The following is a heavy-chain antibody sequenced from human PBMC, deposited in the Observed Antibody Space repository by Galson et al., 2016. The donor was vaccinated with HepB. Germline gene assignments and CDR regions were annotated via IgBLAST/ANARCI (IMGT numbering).Heavy chain of an antibody. CDR1: GFTCRRTG. CDR2: ISNDGRNK. J-gene: IGHJ6*02. D-gene: IGHD6-19*01. V-gene: IGHV3-30*18. Sequence: SLRLSCADSGFTCRRTGMHGVRQAPGKGLERVAVISNDGRNKDYADSVKCRFTICRDNSKTTLYLQMNSLRVEDTSGYYCAKDRGLGYGMDVWGQGTTVTVS. CDR3: AKDRGLGYGMDV.